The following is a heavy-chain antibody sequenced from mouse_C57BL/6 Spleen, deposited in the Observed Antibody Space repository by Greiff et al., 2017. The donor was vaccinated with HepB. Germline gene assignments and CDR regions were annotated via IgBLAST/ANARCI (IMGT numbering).Heavy chain of an antibody. CDR3: ASSDYYGSSYFDY. Sequence: EVQLQQSGPELVKPGASVKISCKASGYTFTDYYLNWVKQSHGKSLEWIGDINPNNGGTSYNQKFKGKATLTVDKSSSTAYMELRSLTSEDSAVYYCASSDYYGSSYFDYWGQGTTHTVSS. CDR1: GYTFTDYY. J-gene: IGHJ2*01. D-gene: IGHD1-1*01. CDR2: INPNNGGT. V-gene: IGHV1-26*01.